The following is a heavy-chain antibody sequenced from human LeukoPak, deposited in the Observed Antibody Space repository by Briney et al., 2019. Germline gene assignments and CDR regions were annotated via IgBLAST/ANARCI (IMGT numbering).Heavy chain of an antibody. CDR1: GGSVSSTNYY. V-gene: IGHV4-39*01. CDR3: ARLSKGRYFDYISDF. J-gene: IGHJ4*02. D-gene: IGHD3-9*01. Sequence: SETLSLICTVSGGSVSSTNYYWGWIRQPPGKGLEWLGNIYYSGSTYYNPSLKSRVTMSVDTSKNQFSLKMSSVTAADTAVYYCARLSKGRYFDYISDFWGQGALVTVSS. CDR2: IYYSGST.